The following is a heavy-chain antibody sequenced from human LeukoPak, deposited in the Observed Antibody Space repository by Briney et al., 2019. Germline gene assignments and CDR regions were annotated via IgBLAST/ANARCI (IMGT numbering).Heavy chain of an antibody. CDR3: ARLLYDSRGYYYFDY. D-gene: IGHD3-22*01. CDR2: IYYSGST. Sequence: SETLSLTCTVSGGSIRTNSYYWGWIRQPPGKGLEWIGSIYYSGSTYNNPSLKSRVTISVDPSKNQFSLTLNSVTAADTAVYYCARLLYDSRGYYYFDYWGQGTLVTVSS. J-gene: IGHJ4*02. V-gene: IGHV4-39*01. CDR1: GGSIRTNSYY.